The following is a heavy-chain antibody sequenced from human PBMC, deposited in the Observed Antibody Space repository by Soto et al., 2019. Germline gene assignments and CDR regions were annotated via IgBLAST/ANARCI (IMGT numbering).Heavy chain of an antibody. CDR2: IQEDGTEK. D-gene: IGHD3-16*01. CDR3: VREPIPSSTSRFAARDF. V-gene: IGHV3-7*03. Sequence: GGSLRLSCAASGFMFTGYWMSWVRQAPGKGLEWVANIQEDGTEKYYVGSVKGRFTISRDNPRKSLFLQMNSLRAEDTAVYYCVREPIPSSTSRFAARDFWGRGSLVAVSS. CDR1: GFMFTGYW. J-gene: IGHJ4*02.